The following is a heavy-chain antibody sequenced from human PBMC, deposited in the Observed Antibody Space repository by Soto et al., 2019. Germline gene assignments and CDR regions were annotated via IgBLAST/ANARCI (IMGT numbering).Heavy chain of an antibody. CDR3: AKKGGGDRILDY. CDR1: GFSLSTRGVG. Sequence: QITLKESGPALVKPTQTLTLACTFSGFSLSTRGVGVGWIRQPPGKALEWLALIYWDDVKHYSPSLMSRLTIPKDTSKNQVALKRTNRAPWDTAPYYWAKKGGGDRILDYWGQGTLVTVSS. D-gene: IGHD3-16*01. J-gene: IGHJ4*02. V-gene: IGHV2-5*02. CDR2: IYWDDVK.